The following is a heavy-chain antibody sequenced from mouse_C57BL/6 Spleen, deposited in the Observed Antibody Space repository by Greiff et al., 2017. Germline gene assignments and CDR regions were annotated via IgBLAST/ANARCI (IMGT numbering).Heavy chain of an antibody. V-gene: IGHV1-52*01. D-gene: IGHD1-1*01. CDR2: IDPSDSET. CDR3: TRGGFITTVVATDAMDY. CDR1: GYTFTSYW. Sequence: QVQLQQPGAELVRPGSSVKLSCKASGYTFTSYWMHWVKQRPIQGLEWIGNIDPSDSETHYNQKFKDKATLTVDKSSSTAYLQLSSLTSKDSAVYYWTRGGFITTVVATDAMDYWGQGTSVTVSS. J-gene: IGHJ4*01.